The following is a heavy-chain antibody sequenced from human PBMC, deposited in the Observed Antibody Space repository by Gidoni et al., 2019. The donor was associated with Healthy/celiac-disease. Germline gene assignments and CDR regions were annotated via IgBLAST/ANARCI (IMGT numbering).Heavy chain of an antibody. J-gene: IGHJ4*02. V-gene: IGHV3-30*18. Sequence: QVQLVESGGGVVQPGRSLRLSCAASGFTFSSYGMHWVRQAPGKGLEWVAVISYDGSNKYYADSVKGRFTISRDNSKNTLYLQMNSLRAEDTAVYYCAKEVGVVAPFDYWGQGTLVTVSS. CDR2: ISYDGSNK. CDR1: GFTFSSYG. CDR3: AKEVGVVAPFDY. D-gene: IGHD5-12*01.